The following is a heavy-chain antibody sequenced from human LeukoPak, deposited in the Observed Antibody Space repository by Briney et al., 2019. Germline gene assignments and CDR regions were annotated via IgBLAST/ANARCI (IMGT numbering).Heavy chain of an antibody. CDR1: RFTFSSYA. CDR3: ARDEYCSSTSCTYYGMDV. J-gene: IGHJ6*02. D-gene: IGHD2-2*01. CDR2: ISHSSSDI. V-gene: IGHV3-48*02. Sequence: GGSLRLSCAASRFTFSSYAMNWVRQAPGKGLEWVSYISHSSSDIYYADSVKGRFSISSDNAKNSLYLEMNSLRDEDTALYYCARDEYCSSTSCTYYGMDVWGQGTTVTVSS.